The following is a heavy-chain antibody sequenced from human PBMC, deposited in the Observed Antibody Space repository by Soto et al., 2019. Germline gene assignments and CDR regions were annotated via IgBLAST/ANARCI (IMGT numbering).Heavy chain of an antibody. CDR2: ISGSGGST. J-gene: IGHJ4*02. CDR1: EFNFRSYP. D-gene: IGHD3-22*01. Sequence: GGSLRLSYATSEFNFRSYPMSWVRQTPGKGLEWVSAISGSGGSTYYADSVKGRFTISRDNSKNTLYLQMNSLRAEDTAVYYCAKIPYYYDSSGYGALDYWGQGTLVTVSS. V-gene: IGHV3-23*01. CDR3: AKIPYYYDSSGYGALDY.